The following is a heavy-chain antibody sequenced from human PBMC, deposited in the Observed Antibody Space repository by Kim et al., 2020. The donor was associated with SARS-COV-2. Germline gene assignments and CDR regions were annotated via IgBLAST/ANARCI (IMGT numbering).Heavy chain of an antibody. V-gene: IGHV4-34*01. CDR3: ARGNWNYPY. CDR2: GST. D-gene: IGHD1-7*01. Sequence: GSTNYNPSLKSRVTISVDTSKNQFSLKLSSVTAADTAVYYCARGNWNYPYWGQGTLVTVSS. J-gene: IGHJ4*02.